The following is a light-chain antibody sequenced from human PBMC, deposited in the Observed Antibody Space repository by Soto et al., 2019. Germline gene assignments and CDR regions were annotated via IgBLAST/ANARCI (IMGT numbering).Light chain of an antibody. CDR2: RND. J-gene: IGLJ2*01. V-gene: IGLV1-47*01. Sequence: QSVLTQPPSASGTPGQRVTISCSGSSSNIGNYFVYLYQQLPGTAPKLLIYRNDQRPSGVSDRFSASKSGTSASLAISGLRSEDEADYSCAAWDDSLSAVVFGGGTKVTVL. CDR1: SSNIGNYF. CDR3: AAWDDSLSAVV.